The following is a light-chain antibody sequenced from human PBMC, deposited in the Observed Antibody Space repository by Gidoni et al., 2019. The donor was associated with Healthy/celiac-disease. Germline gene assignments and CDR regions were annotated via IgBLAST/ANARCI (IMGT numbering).Light chain of an antibody. Sequence: DIVLTQSPGTLSLSPGERGTLSCRASQSVSSSYLAWYQQKPGQAPRLLIYGASSRATGIPDRFSGSGSGTDFTLTISRLEPEEFAVYYWQQYGSSPRTFXQXTKVEIK. CDR2: GAS. CDR1: QSVSSSY. CDR3: QQYGSSPRT. J-gene: IGKJ1*01. V-gene: IGKV3-20*01.